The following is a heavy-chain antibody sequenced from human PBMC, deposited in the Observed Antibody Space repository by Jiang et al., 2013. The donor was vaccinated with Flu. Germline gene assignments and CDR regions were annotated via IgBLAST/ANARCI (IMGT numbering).Heavy chain of an antibody. Sequence: IKNDASSTNYADSVKGRFTISRDNAKNTLYLQMNSLRAEDTAVYYCARVGYSFGMDVWGQGTTVTVSS. CDR3: ARVGYSFGMDV. CDR2: IKNDASST. V-gene: IGHV3-74*01. J-gene: IGHJ6*02.